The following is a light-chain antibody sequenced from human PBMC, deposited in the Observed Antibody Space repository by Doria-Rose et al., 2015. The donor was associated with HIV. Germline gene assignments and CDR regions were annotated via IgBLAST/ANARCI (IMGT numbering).Light chain of an antibody. CDR2: DAS. V-gene: IGKV1-33*01. Sequence: RVTISCQASQGISTSLNWYQHKPGQAPKVLIYDASNLEIGVPSRFSGSGSGTHFTLTIDGLQPEDVATYYCQHYDNLPPHFSTFGPGTTVDIK. CDR1: QGISTS. J-gene: IGKJ3*01. CDR3: QHYDNLPPHFST.